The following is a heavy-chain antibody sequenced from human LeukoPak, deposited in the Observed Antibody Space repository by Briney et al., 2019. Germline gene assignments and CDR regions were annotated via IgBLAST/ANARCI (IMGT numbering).Heavy chain of an antibody. J-gene: IGHJ6*03. V-gene: IGHV3-73*01. Sequence: GGSLRLSCAASGFTFSGSAMHWVRQASGKGLEWVGRIRSKANSYATAYAASVKGRFTISRDDSKNTAYLQMNSLKTKDTAVYYCTRRAGYYYYYMDVWGKGTTVTVSS. CDR1: GFTFSGSA. CDR3: TRRAGYYYYYMDV. CDR2: IRSKANSYAT.